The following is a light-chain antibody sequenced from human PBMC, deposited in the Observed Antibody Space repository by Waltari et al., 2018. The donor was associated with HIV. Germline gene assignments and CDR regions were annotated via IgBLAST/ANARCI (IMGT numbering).Light chain of an antibody. CDR1: SGYSNHA. V-gene: IGLV4-69*01. J-gene: IGLJ2*01. Sequence: QVVLTQSPSASASLGASVKLTCTLSSGYSNHAIAWHQQQSEKGPRYLMKINSDGSHNKGDGVPDRFSGFSSGAARYLTISSLQSEDEADYYCLSWDTGIGVFGGGPKLTVL. CDR3: LSWDTGIGV. CDR2: INSDGSH.